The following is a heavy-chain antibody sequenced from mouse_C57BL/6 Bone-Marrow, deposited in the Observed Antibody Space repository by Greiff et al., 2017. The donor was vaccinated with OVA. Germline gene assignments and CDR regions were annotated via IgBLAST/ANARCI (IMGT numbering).Heavy chain of an antibody. J-gene: IGHJ1*03. V-gene: IGHV3-6*01. Sequence: EVKLVESGPGLVKPSQSLSLTCSVTGYSITSGYYWNWIRQFPGNKLEWMGYISYDGSNNYNPSLKNRISLTRDTSKNQFFLKLNSVTTEDTATYYCASDYYGSPYWYFDVWGTGTTVTVSS. D-gene: IGHD1-1*01. CDR3: ASDYYGSPYWYFDV. CDR2: ISYDGSN. CDR1: GYSITSGYY.